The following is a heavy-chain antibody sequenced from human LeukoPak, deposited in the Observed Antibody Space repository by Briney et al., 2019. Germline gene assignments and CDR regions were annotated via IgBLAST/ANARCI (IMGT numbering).Heavy chain of an antibody. J-gene: IGHJ4*02. CDR2: IYYSGST. CDR3: ARVAQYLVGASSTAFFEY. V-gene: IGHV4-59*01. CDR1: GGSISSYY. Sequence: PSETLSLTCTVSGGSISSYYWSWIRQPPGKGLEWTGYIYYSGSTNYNPSLKSRVTISVDTSKNQFSLKLSSVTAADTAVYYCARVAQYLVGASSTAFFEYWGQGTLVTVSS. D-gene: IGHD1-26*01.